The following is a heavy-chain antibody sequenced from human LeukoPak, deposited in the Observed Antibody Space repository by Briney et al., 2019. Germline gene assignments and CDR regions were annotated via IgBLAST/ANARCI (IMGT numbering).Heavy chain of an antibody. D-gene: IGHD3-10*01. CDR3: PKGGGWSWSYYPHYMDV. Sequence: RGSLRLSCAASGFTFSSYGMYWVRQAPGKGLEWVAFIRYDGSNKYYADSVKGRFTISRDNSKNTLDLQMKSLRCEDTAVYYFPKGGGWSWSYYPHYMDVWGKGTTVTISS. V-gene: IGHV3-30*02. CDR2: IRYDGSNK. CDR1: GFTFSSYG. J-gene: IGHJ6*03.